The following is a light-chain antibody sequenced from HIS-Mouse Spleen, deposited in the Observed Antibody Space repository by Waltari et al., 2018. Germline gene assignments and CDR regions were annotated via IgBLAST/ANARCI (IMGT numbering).Light chain of an antibody. CDR3: SSYAGSNNFVV. Sequence: QSALTQPPSASGSPGQSVTISCTGTSSDVGGYNYVSWYQQHPGKAPNLMIYQCSKRPSWVPDRFSGSKSGNTASLTVSGLQAEDEADYYCSSYAGSNNFVVFGGGTKLTVL. V-gene: IGLV2-8*01. CDR1: SSDVGGYNY. J-gene: IGLJ2*01. CDR2: QCS.